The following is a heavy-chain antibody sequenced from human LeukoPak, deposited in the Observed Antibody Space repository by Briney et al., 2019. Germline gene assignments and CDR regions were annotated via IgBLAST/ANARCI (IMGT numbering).Heavy chain of an antibody. D-gene: IGHD5-12*01. Sequence: GGSLRLSCAASGFTFSTYSMHWVRQAPGKGLEWVSSIRSGSTYINYADSVKGRFTISRDDAKKSLYLQMNSLRAEDTAVYYCARDGFFDYWGQGTLVTVSS. CDR1: GFTFSTYS. CDR3: ARDGFFDY. V-gene: IGHV3-21*01. J-gene: IGHJ4*02. CDR2: IRSGSTYI.